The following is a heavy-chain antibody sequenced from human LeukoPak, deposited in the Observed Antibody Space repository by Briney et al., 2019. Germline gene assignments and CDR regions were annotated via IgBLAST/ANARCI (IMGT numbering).Heavy chain of an antibody. J-gene: IGHJ4*02. Sequence: SETLSLTCTVSGGSISSSSYYWGWIRQPPGKGLEWIGSIYYSGSTYYNPSLKSRVTISVDTSKNQFSLKLSSVTAADTAVYCCARLSSDTAMDPYYFDHWGQGTLVTVSS. CDR2: IYYSGST. D-gene: IGHD5-18*01. CDR3: ARLSSDTAMDPYYFDH. CDR1: GGSISSSSYY. V-gene: IGHV4-39*01.